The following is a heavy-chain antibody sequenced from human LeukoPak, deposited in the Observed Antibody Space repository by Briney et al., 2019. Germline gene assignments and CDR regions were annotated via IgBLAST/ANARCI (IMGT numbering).Heavy chain of an antibody. D-gene: IGHD6-13*01. Sequence: PGGSLRLSCAASGFTFSSYSMNWVRQAPGKGLECVSGIYSGGSTHYADSVKGRFTISRDNSKNTLYLQMNSLRAEDTAVYYCARARYSYEAFDIWGQGTMVTVSS. CDR2: IYSGGST. CDR1: GFTFSSYS. V-gene: IGHV3-53*01. CDR3: ARARYSYEAFDI. J-gene: IGHJ3*02.